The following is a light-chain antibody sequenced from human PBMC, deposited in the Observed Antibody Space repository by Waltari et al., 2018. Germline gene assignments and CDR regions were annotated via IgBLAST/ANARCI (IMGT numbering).Light chain of an antibody. J-gene: IGLJ3*02. CDR1: ASNIGGHL. Sequence: QPVLTPPPSVSGTPGQRVTISCSGRASNIGGHLINCYQQLPGKAPKLLIYRSDLRPSGVPDRFSGSKSGTSASLAISGLQSEDEADYFCASWDDSLNGHWVFGGGTKVTVL. V-gene: IGLV1-44*01. CDR2: RSD. CDR3: ASWDDSLNGHWV.